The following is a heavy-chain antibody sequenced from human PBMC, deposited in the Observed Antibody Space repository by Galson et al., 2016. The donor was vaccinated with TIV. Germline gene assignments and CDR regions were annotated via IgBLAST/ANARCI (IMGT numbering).Heavy chain of an antibody. Sequence: SVKVSCKASGVTFSYFSFHWVRQAPGKGLEWMGGIVPVFSTTNYAQKFQGRITMSADKSTNTAYLELSSLRSEDTAVYYCTTRRGRHNSRGYVRFDPWGQGTLVTVSS. D-gene: IGHD3-22*01. CDR1: GVTFSYFS. CDR3: TTRRGRHNSRGYVRFDP. CDR2: IVPVFSTT. J-gene: IGHJ5*02. V-gene: IGHV1-69*06.